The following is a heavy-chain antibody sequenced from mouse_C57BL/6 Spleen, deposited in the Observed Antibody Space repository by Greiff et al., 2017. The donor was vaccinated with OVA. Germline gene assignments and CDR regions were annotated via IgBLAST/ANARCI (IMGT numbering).Heavy chain of an antibody. CDR3: VRPGGNYPAWFAY. J-gene: IGHJ3*01. CDR2: IRSKSNNYAT. D-gene: IGHD1-1*02. CDR1: GFSFNTYA. Sequence: EVQLVESGGGLVQPKGSLKLSCAASGFSFNTYAMNWVRQAPGKGLEWVARIRSKSNNYATYYADSVKDRFTISRDDSESMLYLHMHNLKTDDPAMYYFVRPGGNYPAWFAYWGPVTLVTVSA. V-gene: IGHV10-1*01.